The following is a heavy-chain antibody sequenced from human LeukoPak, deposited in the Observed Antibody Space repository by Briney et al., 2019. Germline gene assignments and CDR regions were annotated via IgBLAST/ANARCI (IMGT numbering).Heavy chain of an antibody. CDR2: IYTSGST. Sequence: SQTLSLTCTASGGSISSGSYYWSWIRQPAGQGLEWIGRIYTSGSTNYNPSLKSRVTISVDTSKNQFSLKLSSVTAADTAVYYCARRLYCGGDCYWFDYWGQGTLVTVSS. D-gene: IGHD2-21*02. CDR3: ARRLYCGGDCYWFDY. CDR1: GGSISSGSYY. V-gene: IGHV4-61*02. J-gene: IGHJ4*02.